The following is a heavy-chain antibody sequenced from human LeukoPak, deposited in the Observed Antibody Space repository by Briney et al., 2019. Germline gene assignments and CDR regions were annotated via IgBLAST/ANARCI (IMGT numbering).Heavy chain of an antibody. CDR3: AKEGWVQGWFDP. CDR1: GFTFTSYA. Sequence: PGGSLRLSCAASGFTFTSYAMSWVRQAPGKGLEWVSGISGTGGYTYYADSVKGRFTISRDNSKNTLCLQMNSLRAEDTAVYYCAKEGWVQGWFDPWGQGTLVTVSS. CDR2: ISGTGGYT. J-gene: IGHJ5*02. V-gene: IGHV3-23*01. D-gene: IGHD1-26*01.